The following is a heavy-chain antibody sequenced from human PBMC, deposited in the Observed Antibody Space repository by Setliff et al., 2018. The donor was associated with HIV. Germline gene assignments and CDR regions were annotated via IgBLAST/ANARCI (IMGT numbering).Heavy chain of an antibody. J-gene: IGHJ5*02. CDR1: GFTFDDYG. CDR2: IDRNGDIR. Sequence: GGSLRLSCAASGFTFDDYGMNWVRQVPGKGLEWVSGIDRNGDIRGYADSVRGRFTISRDTAKTSLYLEMNSLRVEDTALYYCTRDYRTSNWFDPWGHGTLVTVSS. CDR3: TRDYRTSNWFDP. D-gene: IGHD3-16*02. V-gene: IGHV3-20*04.